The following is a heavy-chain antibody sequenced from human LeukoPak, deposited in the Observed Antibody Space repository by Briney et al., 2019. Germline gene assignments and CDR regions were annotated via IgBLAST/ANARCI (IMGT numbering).Heavy chain of an antibody. CDR3: ALVPAAINPHPDAFDI. V-gene: IGHV3-11*04. Sequence: PGGSLRLSCAASGFTFSDYYMSWIRQAPGKGLEWVSYISSSGSTIYYADSVKGRFTISRDNAKNSLYLQMNSLRAEDTAVYYCALVPAAINPHPDAFDIWGQGTMVTVSS. CDR2: ISSSGSTI. J-gene: IGHJ3*02. CDR1: GFTFSDYY. D-gene: IGHD2-2*02.